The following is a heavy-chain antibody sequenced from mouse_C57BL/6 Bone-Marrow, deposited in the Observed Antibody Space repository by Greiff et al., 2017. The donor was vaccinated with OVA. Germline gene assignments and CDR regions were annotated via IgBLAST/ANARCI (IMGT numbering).Heavy chain of an antibody. CDR1: GYTFTDYY. Sequence: VQLQQSGPELVKPGASVKISCKASGYTFTDYYMNWVKQSHGKSLEWIGDINPNNGGTSYNQKFKGKATLTVDKSSSTAYMELRSLTSEDSAVYYCAPGYDYAKDWFAYWGQGTLVTVSA. CDR3: APGYDYAKDWFAY. V-gene: IGHV1-26*01. J-gene: IGHJ3*01. CDR2: INPNNGGT. D-gene: IGHD2-4*01.